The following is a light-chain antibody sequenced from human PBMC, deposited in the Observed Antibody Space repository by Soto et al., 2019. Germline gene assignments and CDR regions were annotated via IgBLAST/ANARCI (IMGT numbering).Light chain of an antibody. V-gene: IGKV2-29*03. J-gene: IGKJ1*01. CDR1: QSLLHITGETF. CDR2: EVS. Sequence: DVVMTQTPLSLSVAPGQPASISCKCSQSLLHITGETFLFWYLQKPGQSPQLLIYEVSTRVSGVPDRFSGSGSGTDFTLRISRMEAEDVGIYYCMQSLHLPWTFGQGTKVDIK. CDR3: MQSLHLPWT.